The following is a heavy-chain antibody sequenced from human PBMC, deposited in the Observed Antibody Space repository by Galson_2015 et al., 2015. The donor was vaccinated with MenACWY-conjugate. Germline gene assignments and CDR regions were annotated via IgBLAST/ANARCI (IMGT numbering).Heavy chain of an antibody. CDR2: INPNSGGT. D-gene: IGHD6-6*01. J-gene: IGHJ5*02. CDR1: GYTFTGYY. CDR3: ARGDYSSSSQSNWFDP. V-gene: IGHV1-2*04. Sequence: SVKVSCKAYGYTFTGYYMHWVRQAPGQGLEWMGWINPNSGGTNYAQKFQGWVTMTRDTSISTAYMELSRLRSDDTAVYYCARGDYSSSSQSNWFDPWGQGTLVTVSS.